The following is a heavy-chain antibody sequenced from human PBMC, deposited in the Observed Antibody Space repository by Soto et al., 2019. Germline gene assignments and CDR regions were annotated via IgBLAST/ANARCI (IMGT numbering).Heavy chain of an antibody. CDR2: IRGDGTEK. V-gene: IGHV3-7*03. CDR1: GFTFSNAW. D-gene: IGHD3-3*01. Sequence: PGGSLRLSCVASGFTFSNAWMSWVRQAPGKGLEWVANIRGDGTEKYHVDSVKGRFAISRDNAKNSLFLQMNSLRDDDTAVYFCVTTVAASQYDVWGRGTLVTVSS. J-gene: IGHJ4*02. CDR3: VTTVAASQYDV.